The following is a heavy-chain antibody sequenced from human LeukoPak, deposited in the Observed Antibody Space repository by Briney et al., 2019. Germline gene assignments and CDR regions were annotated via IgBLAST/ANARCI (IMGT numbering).Heavy chain of an antibody. CDR1: GYTFTGYY. CDR2: INPNSGGT. D-gene: IGHD2-2*01. Sequence: ASVKVSCKASGYTFTGYYMHWIRQAPGKGLEWMGWINPNSGGTNYAQSFQGRVTMTRDTSLSTAYMELSRLTSDDTAVYYCARGGPIGSTSRQRGDYWGQGTLVTVSS. J-gene: IGHJ4*02. V-gene: IGHV1-2*02. CDR3: ARGGPIGSTSRQRGDY.